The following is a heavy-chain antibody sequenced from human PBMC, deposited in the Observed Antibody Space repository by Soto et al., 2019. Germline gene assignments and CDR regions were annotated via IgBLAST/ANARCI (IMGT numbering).Heavy chain of an antibody. D-gene: IGHD6-19*01. V-gene: IGHV3-23*01. J-gene: IGHJ3*02. CDR1: GFTFSSYA. CDR3: AKIPLGAVAGPQVDAFVI. Sequence: PGGSLRLSCAASGFTFSSYAMRWVRQAPGKGLEWVSAISGSGGSTYYADSVKGRFTISRDNSKNTLYPQMNSLRAEDTAVYYCAKIPLGAVAGPQVDAFVIWGQGTMVTVSS. CDR2: ISGSGGST.